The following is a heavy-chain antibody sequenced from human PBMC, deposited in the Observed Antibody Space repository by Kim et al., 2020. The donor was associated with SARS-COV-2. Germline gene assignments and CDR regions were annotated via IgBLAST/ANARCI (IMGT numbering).Heavy chain of an antibody. D-gene: IGHD3-10*01. V-gene: IGHV7-4-1*02. CDR3: ARDPGIWFREWAGIKRNSDDYYFDY. CDR2: INTNTGNP. Sequence: ASVKVSCKASGYTFTSYAMNWVRQAPGQGLEWMGWINTNTGNPTYAQGFTGRFVFSLDTSVSTAYLQISSLKAEDTAVYYCARDPGIWFREWAGIKRNSDDYYFDYWGQGTLVTVSS. CDR1: GYTFTSYA. J-gene: IGHJ4*02.